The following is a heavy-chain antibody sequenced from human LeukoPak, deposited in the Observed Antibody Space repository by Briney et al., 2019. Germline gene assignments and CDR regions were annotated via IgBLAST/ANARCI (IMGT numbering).Heavy chain of an antibody. V-gene: IGHV3-48*03. J-gene: IGHJ4*02. CDR1: GFMFRSFE. CDR2: ISSGATTM. Sequence: GESLRLSCAASGFMFRSFEMYWVRQAPGKGLEWIAYISSGATTMYYADSVKGRFTISRDDAKNSPFLQMNSLRAEDTAVYYCALLAVASDFDYWGQGALVTVSS. D-gene: IGHD6-19*01. CDR3: ALLAVASDFDY.